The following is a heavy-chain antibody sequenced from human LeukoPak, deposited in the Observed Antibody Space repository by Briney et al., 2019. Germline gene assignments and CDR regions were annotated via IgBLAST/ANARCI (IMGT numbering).Heavy chain of an antibody. CDR3: AKEGFYCSGGSCYSFYYYYMDV. V-gene: IGHV3-53*01. CDR2: IYSGGST. J-gene: IGHJ6*03. CDR1: GFTVSSNY. Sequence: GGSLRLSCAASGFTVSSNYMSWVRQAPGKGLEWVSVIYSGGSTYYADSVKGRFTISRDNSKNTLYLQMNSLRAEDTAVYYCAKEGFYCSGGSCYSFYYYYMDVWGKGTTVTVSS. D-gene: IGHD2-15*01.